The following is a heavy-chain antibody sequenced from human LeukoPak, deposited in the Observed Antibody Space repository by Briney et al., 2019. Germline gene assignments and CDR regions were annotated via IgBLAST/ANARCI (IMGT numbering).Heavy chain of an antibody. CDR3: AREGYSSSWYNWFDP. V-gene: IGHV1-18*01. Sequence: GASVKVSCKASGYSFTSYAINWVRQAPGQGLEWMGWISAYNGNTDYAQKLQGRVTMTTDTSTSTAYMESRSLTSDDTAVYYCAREGYSSSWYNWFDPWGQGTLVTVSS. J-gene: IGHJ5*02. D-gene: IGHD6-13*01. CDR2: ISAYNGNT. CDR1: GYSFTSYA.